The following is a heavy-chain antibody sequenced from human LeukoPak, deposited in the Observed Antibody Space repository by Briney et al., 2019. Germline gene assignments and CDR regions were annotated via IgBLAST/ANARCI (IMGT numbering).Heavy chain of an antibody. Sequence: ASVRVSCKASGYTFSIYGFSWVRQAPGQGLEWMGWMNPNSGGTNYAQKFQGRVTMTRDTSISTAYMELSSLRSDDTAVYYCARAPDRGYWGQGTLVTVSS. CDR1: GYTFSIYG. CDR3: ARAPDRGY. V-gene: IGHV1-2*02. J-gene: IGHJ4*02. CDR2: MNPNSGGT. D-gene: IGHD3-10*01.